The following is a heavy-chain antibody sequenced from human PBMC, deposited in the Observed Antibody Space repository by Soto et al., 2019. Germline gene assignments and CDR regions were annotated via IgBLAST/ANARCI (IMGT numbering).Heavy chain of an antibody. J-gene: IGHJ4*02. CDR2: IDPSDSYT. V-gene: IGHV5-10-1*01. CDR3: ARHTGLEAAELPLDY. D-gene: IGHD6-13*01. Sequence: GESLKISCKGSGYSFTSYWISWVRQMPGKGLEWMGRIDPSDSYTNYSPSFQGHVTISADKSISTAYLQWSSLKASDTAMYYCARHTGLEAAELPLDYWGQGTLVTVSP. CDR1: GYSFTSYW.